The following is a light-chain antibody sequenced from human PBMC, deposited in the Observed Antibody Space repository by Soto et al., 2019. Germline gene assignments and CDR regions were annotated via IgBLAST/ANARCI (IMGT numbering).Light chain of an antibody. CDR3: QQYDGSPQT. J-gene: IGKJ1*01. V-gene: IGKV3-20*01. Sequence: IALTQSPGTLSLSPGERATLSCRASQTISRNFLAWYQQKPGQAPRLLIYGASKRATGIPDRFSGSGSGAEFTLTISRLEPEDFGVYHCQQYDGSPQTFGQGTKVAI. CDR1: QTISRNF. CDR2: GAS.